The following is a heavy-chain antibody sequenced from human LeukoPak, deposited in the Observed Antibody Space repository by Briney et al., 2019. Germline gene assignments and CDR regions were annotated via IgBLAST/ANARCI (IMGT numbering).Heavy chain of an antibody. D-gene: IGHD6-19*01. J-gene: IGHJ4*02. CDR2: IWYDGSNK. V-gene: IGHV3-33*01. CDR1: GFTFTSYG. Sequence: GRSLRLSCAASGFTFTSYGMHWVRQAPGKGMEWVAVIWYDGSNKYYADSVKGRFTISRDNSKNTLYLQMNGLRAEDTAVYYCARDRAGSGWYGALDYWGEGTLVTVSS. CDR3: ARDRAGSGWYGALDY.